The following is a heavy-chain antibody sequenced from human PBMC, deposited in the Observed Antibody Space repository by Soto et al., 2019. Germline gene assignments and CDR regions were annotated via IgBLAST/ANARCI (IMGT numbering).Heavy chain of an antibody. D-gene: IGHD4-17*01. Sequence: QVQLVQSGTEVKKLGASVKVSCNASGYTVTSYGISWVRQAPVQGLEWMGWISTYKGDTHYAQKLQGRVTLTTDTSTSTAYMELRSLRSDDTAVYYCARANGDYYFDYWGQGTLVTVST. V-gene: IGHV1-18*01. J-gene: IGHJ4*02. CDR1: GYTVTSYG. CDR3: ARANGDYYFDY. CDR2: ISTYKGDT.